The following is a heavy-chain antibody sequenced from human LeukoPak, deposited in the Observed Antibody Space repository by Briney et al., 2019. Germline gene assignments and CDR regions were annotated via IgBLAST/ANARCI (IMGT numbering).Heavy chain of an antibody. Sequence: GGSLRLSCAASGSSFSSYSMNWVRQPPRGVLEWDSYISSSSSTIYYADSVKGRFTISRDNAKNSLYLQMNSLRDEDTAVYYCARDMRTLTVTNDYWGQGTLVTVSS. CDR2: ISSSSSTI. J-gene: IGHJ4*02. CDR3: ARDMRTLTVTNDY. D-gene: IGHD4-17*01. CDR1: GSSFSSYS. V-gene: IGHV3-48*02.